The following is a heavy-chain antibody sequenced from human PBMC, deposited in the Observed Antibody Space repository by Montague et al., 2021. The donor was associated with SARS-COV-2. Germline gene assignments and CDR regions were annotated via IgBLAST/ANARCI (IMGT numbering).Heavy chain of an antibody. J-gene: IGHJ6*02. CDR2: ISYDGSNK. V-gene: IGHV3-30-3*01. D-gene: IGHD3-16*01. Sequence: SLRLSCAASGSTFSSYAMHWVRQAPGKGLEWVAVISYDGSNKYYADSVKGRFTISRDNSKNTLYLQMNSLRVEDTAVYYCARAQGGNYYCGTDVWGQGTTVTVSS. CDR1: GSTFSSYA. CDR3: ARAQGGNYYCGTDV.